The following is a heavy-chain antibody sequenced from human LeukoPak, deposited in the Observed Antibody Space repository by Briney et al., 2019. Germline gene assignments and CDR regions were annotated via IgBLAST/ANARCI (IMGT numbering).Heavy chain of an antibody. CDR2: IYHSGRT. CDR1: GCSISSGYY. J-gene: IGHJ3*02. D-gene: IGHD2/OR15-2a*01. Sequence: PSETLSLTCAVSGCSISSGYYWGWIRQPPGKGLEWIGSIYHSGRTYYNPSLKSRVTISVDTSKNQFSLKLSSVTAADTAVYYCARPFYSSGAFDIWGQGTMVTVSS. CDR3: ARPFYSSGAFDI. V-gene: IGHV4-38-2*01.